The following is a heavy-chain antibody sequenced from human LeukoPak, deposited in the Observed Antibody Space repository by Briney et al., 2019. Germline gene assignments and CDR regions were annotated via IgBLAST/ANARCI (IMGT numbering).Heavy chain of an antibody. CDR3: ARGPSSGGGLDY. CDR2: ISMSGTTI. Sequence: QPGGPLRLSCAASGFTFSNYAMNWVRQAPGKGLEWVSYISMSGTTIYYADAVKGRITVSRDNAKNSLYLQMNSLRAEDTAVYYCARGPSSGGGLDYWGQGTLVTVSS. V-gene: IGHV3-48*03. CDR1: GFTFSNYA. D-gene: IGHD3-16*01. J-gene: IGHJ4*02.